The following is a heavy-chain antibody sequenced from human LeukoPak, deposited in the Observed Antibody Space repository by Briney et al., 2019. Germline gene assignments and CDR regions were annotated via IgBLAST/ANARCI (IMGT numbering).Heavy chain of an antibody. CDR2: ISYDGSNK. CDR1: GFTFSSYG. Sequence: GGTLRLSCAASGFTFSSYGMHWVRQAPGKGLEWVAVISYDGSNKYYADSVKGRFTISRDNSKNTLYLQMNSLRAEDTAVYYCVRDDLGSLDYWGQGTLVTVSS. J-gene: IGHJ4*02. V-gene: IGHV3-30*03. CDR3: VRDDLGSLDY. D-gene: IGHD1-26*01.